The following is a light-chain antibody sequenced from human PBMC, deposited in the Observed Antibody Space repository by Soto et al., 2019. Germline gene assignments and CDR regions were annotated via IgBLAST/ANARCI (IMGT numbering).Light chain of an antibody. CDR1: QSVSSNF. CDR2: GAS. CDR3: QQSYSTPRT. J-gene: IGKJ1*01. V-gene: IGKV3-20*01. Sequence: EIVLTQSPGTLSLSPGERTTLSCRASQSVSSNFLDWYQQKPGQAPRLLIYGASSRATGIPDRFSGSGSGTDFTLTISRLEPEDFATYYCQQSYSTPRTFGQGTKVEIK.